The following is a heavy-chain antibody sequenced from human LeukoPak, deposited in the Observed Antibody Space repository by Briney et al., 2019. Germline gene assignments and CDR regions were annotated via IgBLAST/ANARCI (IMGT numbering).Heavy chain of an antibody. V-gene: IGHV4-38-2*01. CDR3: ARLIPWSGYYPDY. Sequence: PSETLSLTCAVSGYTISSGYYWGWIRQPPGKGLEWIGSIYHSGSTYYNPSLKSRVTISVDTSKNQFSLKLSSLTAADTAVYYCARLIPWSGYYPDYWGQGTLVTVSS. CDR1: GYTISSGYY. D-gene: IGHD3-3*01. J-gene: IGHJ4*02. CDR2: IYHSGST.